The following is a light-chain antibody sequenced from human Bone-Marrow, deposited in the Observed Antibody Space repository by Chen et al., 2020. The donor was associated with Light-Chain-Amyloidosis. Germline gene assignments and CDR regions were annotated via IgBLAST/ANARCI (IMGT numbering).Light chain of an antibody. CDR2: GSS. V-gene: IGKV3-20*01. J-gene: IGKJ4*01. Sequence: EIVLTQSPGTLSLSPGEGANLSCRASQTISSNYLTWYQQNFGQAPRLLIYGSSSRATGIPDRFTGSESVTDFTLSINRLEPEDFAMYYCQQYGTSPLTFGGGTKVEIK. CDR1: QTISSNY. CDR3: QQYGTSPLT.